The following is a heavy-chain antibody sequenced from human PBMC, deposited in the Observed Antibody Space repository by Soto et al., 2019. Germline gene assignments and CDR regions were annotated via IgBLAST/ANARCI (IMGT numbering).Heavy chain of an antibody. CDR3: ARDLDGSGSSEPNYYYGMDV. CDR1: GYTFTSYY. CDR2: INPSGGST. V-gene: IGHV1-46*01. J-gene: IGHJ6*02. Sequence: QVQLVQSGAEVKKPGASVKVSCKASGYTFTSYYMHWVRQAPGQGLEWMGIINPSGGSTSYAQKFQGRVTMTRDTSTSTVYMELSSLRSEDTAVYYCARDLDGSGSSEPNYYYGMDVWGQGTTVTVSS. D-gene: IGHD3-10*01.